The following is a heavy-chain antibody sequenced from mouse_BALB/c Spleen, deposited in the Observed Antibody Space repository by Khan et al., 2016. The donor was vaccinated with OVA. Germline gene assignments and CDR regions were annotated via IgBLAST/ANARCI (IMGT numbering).Heavy chain of an antibody. CDR2: ISYSGST. Sequence: MQLEESGPGLVKPSQSLSLTCTVTGYSITSGYGWNWLRQFPGNRLEWMGYISYSGSTNYNPSLKSRISITRDTSKNQFFLQLNSVTTEDTATYYCARTARIKYWGQGTTLTVSS. J-gene: IGHJ2*01. CDR3: ARTARIKY. V-gene: IGHV3-2*02. D-gene: IGHD1-2*01. CDR1: GYSITSGYG.